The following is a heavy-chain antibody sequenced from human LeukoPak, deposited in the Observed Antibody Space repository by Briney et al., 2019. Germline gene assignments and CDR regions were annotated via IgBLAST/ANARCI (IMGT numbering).Heavy chain of an antibody. V-gene: IGHV3-21*01. Sequence: GESLRLSCAASGFTFSSYSMNWVRQAPGKGLEWVSSISSSSSYIYYADSVKGRFTISRDNAKNSLYLQMNSLRAEDTAVYYCARTIGIAVAATWGQGTLVTVSS. J-gene: IGHJ5*02. CDR1: GFTFSSYS. CDR3: ARTIGIAVAAT. CDR2: ISSSSSYI. D-gene: IGHD6-19*01.